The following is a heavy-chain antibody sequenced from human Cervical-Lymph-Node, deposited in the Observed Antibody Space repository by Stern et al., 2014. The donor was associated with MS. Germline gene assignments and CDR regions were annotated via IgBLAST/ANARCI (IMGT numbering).Heavy chain of an antibody. J-gene: IGHJ5*02. V-gene: IGHV3-33*03. CDR2: IWYDGSND. Sequence: QVQLVQSGGGVVQPGRSLRLSCAASGFTFSRNGMHWVRQAPGQGLEWVAVIWYDGSNDKYWDYVKVRFTISRDNSKNTLYLQMNSLRVEDTAVYYCVAYASGDNINHWGQGTLVTVSS. CDR3: VAYASGDNINH. CDR1: GFTFSRNG. D-gene: IGHD6-19*01.